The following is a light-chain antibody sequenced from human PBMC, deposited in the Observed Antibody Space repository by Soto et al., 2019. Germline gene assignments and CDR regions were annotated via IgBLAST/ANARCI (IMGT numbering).Light chain of an antibody. V-gene: IGKV3-11*01. Sequence: IVLTQSPGTLSLSPGERATLSCGASQSVSSYLAWYQQKPGQAPRLLIYDASNRATGIPARFSGSGSGTDFTLTISSLEPEDFAVYYCQQRSNWPPITFGQGTRLEIK. CDR2: DAS. J-gene: IGKJ5*01. CDR3: QQRSNWPPIT. CDR1: QSVSSY.